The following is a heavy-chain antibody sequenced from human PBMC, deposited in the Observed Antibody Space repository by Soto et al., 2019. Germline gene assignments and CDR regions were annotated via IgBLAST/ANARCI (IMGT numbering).Heavy chain of an antibody. CDR1: GGTFSSYA. D-gene: IGHD6-6*01. Sequence: GASVKVSCKASGGTFSSYAISWVRQAPGQGLEWMGGIIPIFGTANYAQKFQDRVTITADESTSTAYMELSSLRSEDTAVYYCARGGVSGQLVDWFDPWGQGTLVTVSS. CDR2: IIPIFGTA. V-gene: IGHV1-69*13. J-gene: IGHJ5*02. CDR3: ARGGVSGQLVDWFDP.